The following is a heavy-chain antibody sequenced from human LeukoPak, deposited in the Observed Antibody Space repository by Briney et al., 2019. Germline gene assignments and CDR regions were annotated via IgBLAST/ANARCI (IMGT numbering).Heavy chain of an antibody. J-gene: IGHJ4*02. V-gene: IGHV3-64*01. CDR2: ISSNGGST. CDR1: GFTFSSYV. CDR3: RDAFDY. Sequence: PGGSLRLSCAASGFTFSSYVMHWVRQAPGKGLEYVSAISSNGGSTYYANSVKGRFTISRDNSKNTLYLQMNSLRAEDTAVYYCRDAFDYWGQGTLVTVSS.